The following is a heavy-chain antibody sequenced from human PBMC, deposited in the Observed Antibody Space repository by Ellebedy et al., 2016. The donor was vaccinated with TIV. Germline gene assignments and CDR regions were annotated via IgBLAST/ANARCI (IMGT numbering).Heavy chain of an antibody. V-gene: IGHV3-66*01. CDR1: GFTFSSFA. CDR2: LYSGGTI. J-gene: IGHJ4*02. D-gene: IGHD1-14*01. CDR3: ARGNEIPGPEPLDN. Sequence: GESLKISCAVSGFTFSSFAMNWLRQVPGKGLEWVATLYSGGTILYADSVKGRFTISRDNSKNTLYLQMNNLRAEDTALYYCARGNEIPGPEPLDNWGQGTLVTVSS.